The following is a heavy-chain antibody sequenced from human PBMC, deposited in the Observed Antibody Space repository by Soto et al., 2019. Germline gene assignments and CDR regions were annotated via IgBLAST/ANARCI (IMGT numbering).Heavy chain of an antibody. CDR3: ARPSGLLGQYSALPEF. V-gene: IGHV1-69*19. CDR2: IIPIFHST. D-gene: IGHD5-12*01. J-gene: IGHJ4*02. Sequence: QVQLVQSGAEARKPGSSVKISCTVSGDSFSSYTLTWVRQAPGQGLEWMGGIIPIFHSTIYSQRFKGRVTFTADVSTNTSYLQLTNLRFVITAIYYCARPSGLLGQYSALPEFWGQGTLVSVSS. CDR1: GDSFSSYT.